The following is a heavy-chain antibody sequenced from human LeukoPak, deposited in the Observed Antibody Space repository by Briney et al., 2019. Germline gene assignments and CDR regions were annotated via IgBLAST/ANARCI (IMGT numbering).Heavy chain of an antibody. CDR2: IKQHGSEK. D-gene: IGHD3-3*01. V-gene: IGHV3-7*01. Sequence: GGSLRLSCAASGFTFSSYWMSWVRQAPGKGLEWVANIKQHGSEKYYVDSVKGRFTISRDNAKNSLYLQMNSLRAEDTAVYYCARERITIFGVVTNYYYYYGMDVWGQGTTVTVSS. J-gene: IGHJ6*02. CDR1: GFTFSSYW. CDR3: ARERITIFGVVTNYYYYYGMDV.